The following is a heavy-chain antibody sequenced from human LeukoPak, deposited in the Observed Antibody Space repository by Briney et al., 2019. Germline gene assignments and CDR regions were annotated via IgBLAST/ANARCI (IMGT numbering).Heavy chain of an antibody. J-gene: IGHJ5*02. CDR2: INPNSGGT. CDR3: ARVVVPAAIPWGWFDP. V-gene: IGHV1-2*02. CDR1: GYTFTGYY. D-gene: IGHD2-2*01. Sequence: ASVKVSCKASGYTFTGYYMHWVRQAPGRGLEWMGWINPNSGGTNYAQKFQGRVTMTRDTSISTAYMELSRLRSDDTAVYYCARVVVPAAIPWGWFDPWSQGTLVTVSS.